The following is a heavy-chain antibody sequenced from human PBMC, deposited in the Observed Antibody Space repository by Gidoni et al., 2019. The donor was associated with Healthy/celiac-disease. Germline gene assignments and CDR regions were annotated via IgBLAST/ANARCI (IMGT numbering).Heavy chain of an antibody. J-gene: IGHJ4*02. Sequence: EVQLVESGGGLVKPGGSLRLSCAASGFTCSNAWMSWVRQAPGKGLEWVGRIKSKTDGGTTDYAAPVKGRFTISRDDSKNTLYLQMNSLKTEDTAVYYCTTDVLRFLEWLLSFDYWGQGTLVTVSS. CDR2: IKSKTDGGTT. V-gene: IGHV3-15*01. CDR1: GFTCSNAW. D-gene: IGHD3-3*01. CDR3: TTDVLRFLEWLLSFDY.